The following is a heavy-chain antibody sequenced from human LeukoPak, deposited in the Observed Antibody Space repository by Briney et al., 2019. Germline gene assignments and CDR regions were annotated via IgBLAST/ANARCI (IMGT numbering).Heavy chain of an antibody. J-gene: IGHJ6*03. CDR3: ARDNLGWYEYYYYYMDV. Sequence: PGGSLRLSCAGSGFTFSSYWMSWVRQAPGKGLEWVANIKQDGSEKHYVDSVKGRFTISRDNAKNSLYLQMNSLRAEDTAVYYCARDNLGWYEYYYYYMDVWGKGTTVTVSS. D-gene: IGHD6-19*01. V-gene: IGHV3-7*01. CDR1: GFTFSSYW. CDR2: IKQDGSEK.